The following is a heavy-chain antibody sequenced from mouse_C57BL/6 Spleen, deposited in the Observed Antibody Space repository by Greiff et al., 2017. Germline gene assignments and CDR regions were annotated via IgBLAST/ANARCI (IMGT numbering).Heavy chain of an antibody. J-gene: IGHJ2*01. CDR3: ARGVLLLFDY. CDR1: GYSITSGYY. Sequence: EVQLQESGPGLVKPSQSLSLTCSVTGYSITSGYYWHWIRQFPGNKLEWMGSISYDGSNNYNPSLKNRISITRDTSKNQFFLKLKSVTTEDTATYYCARGVLLLFDYWGQGTTLTVCS. V-gene: IGHV3-6*01. CDR2: ISYDGSN. D-gene: IGHD1-1*01.